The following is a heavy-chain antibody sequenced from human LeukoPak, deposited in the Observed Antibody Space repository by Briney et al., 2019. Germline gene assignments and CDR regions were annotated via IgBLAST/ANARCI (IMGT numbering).Heavy chain of an antibody. CDR1: GFTFGDYA. Sequence: GRSLRLSCTASGFTFGDYAMSWVRQAPGKGLEGGGFIRSKAYGGTTEYAASVKGRYTISRDDSKSIAYLQMNSLKTEDTAVYYCTRPGCSSTSCYAFDIWGQGTMVTVSS. V-gene: IGHV3-49*04. D-gene: IGHD2-2*01. CDR2: IRSKAYGGTT. CDR3: TRPGCSSTSCYAFDI. J-gene: IGHJ3*02.